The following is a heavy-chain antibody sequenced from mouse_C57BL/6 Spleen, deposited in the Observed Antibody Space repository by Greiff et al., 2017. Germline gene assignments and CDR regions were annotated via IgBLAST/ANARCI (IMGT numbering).Heavy chain of an antibody. CDR3: ARGNYYADY. CDR2: ISDGGSYT. Sequence: EVKVVESGGGLVKPGGSLKLSCAASGFTFSSYAMSWVRQTPEKRLEWVATISDGGSYTYYPDNVKGRFTISRDNAKNNLYLQMSHLKSEDTAMYYCARGNYYADYWGQGTTLTVSS. J-gene: IGHJ2*01. V-gene: IGHV5-4*03. D-gene: IGHD2-1*01. CDR1: GFTFSSYA.